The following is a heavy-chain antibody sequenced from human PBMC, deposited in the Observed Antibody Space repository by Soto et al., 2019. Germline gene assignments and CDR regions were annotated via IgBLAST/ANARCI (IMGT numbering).Heavy chain of an antibody. Sequence: SQTLSLTCAISGDSVSSNSAASNWIRQSPSRGLEWLGRTYYRSKWYNDYAVSVKSRITINPDTSKNQFCLQLNSVTPEDAAVYYCAREVGYKSIGFDQWGQGTLGTVSS. J-gene: IGHJ4*02. CDR3: AREVGYKSIGFDQ. D-gene: IGHD5-12*01. V-gene: IGHV6-1*01. CDR2: TYYRSKWYN. CDR1: GDSVSSNSAA.